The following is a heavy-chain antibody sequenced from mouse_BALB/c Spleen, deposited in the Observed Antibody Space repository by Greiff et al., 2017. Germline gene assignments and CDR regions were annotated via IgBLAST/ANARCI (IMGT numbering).Heavy chain of an antibody. D-gene: IGHD3-1*01. CDR3: ARWGSSGSRDY. Sequence: EVQLQESGPGLVKPSQSLSLTCTVTDYSITSDYAWNWIRQFPGNKLEWMGYISYSGSTSYNPSLKSRISITRDTSKNQFFLQLNSVTTEDTATYYCARWGSSGSRDYWGQGTTLTVSS. J-gene: IGHJ2*01. CDR1: DYSITSDYA. V-gene: IGHV3-2*02. CDR2: ISYSGST.